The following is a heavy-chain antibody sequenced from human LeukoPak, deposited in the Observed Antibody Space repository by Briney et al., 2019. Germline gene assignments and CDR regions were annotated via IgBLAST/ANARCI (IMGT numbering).Heavy chain of an antibody. CDR2: IIPIFGTA. J-gene: IGHJ4*02. CDR3: AREGRDGYNYDY. V-gene: IGHV1-69*05. D-gene: IGHD5-24*01. CDR1: GGTFSSYA. Sequence: SVKVSCRASGGTFSSYAISWVRQAPGQGLEWMGGIIPIFGTANYAQKFQGRVTITTDESTSTAYMELSSLRSEDTAVYYCAREGRDGYNYDYWGQGTLVTVSS.